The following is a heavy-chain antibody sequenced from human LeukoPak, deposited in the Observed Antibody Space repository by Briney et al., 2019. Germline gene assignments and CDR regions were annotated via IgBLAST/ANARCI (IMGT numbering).Heavy chain of an antibody. D-gene: IGHD3-16*01. CDR1: GGSLTNYY. V-gene: IGHV4-4*09. CDR2: IHSDGTT. J-gene: IGHJ4*02. CDR3: ARPNFRGGEALHFDS. Sequence: SETLSLTCSVSGGSLTNYYWGWIRQPPGKGLEFIGYIHSDGTTNYDSSLQSRVAISLDTSKIQFSLRLYSVTAADTALYFCARPNFRGGEALHFDSWGQGTLVTVSS.